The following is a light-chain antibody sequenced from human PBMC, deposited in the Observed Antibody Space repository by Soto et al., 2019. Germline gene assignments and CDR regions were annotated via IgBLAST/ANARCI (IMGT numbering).Light chain of an antibody. J-gene: IGLJ3*02. Sequence: QSVLTQPPSASGTPGQRVIISCSGSSSNIGRDTVNWYRQFPGTAPKLLIYSNNQRPSGVPGRFSGSKSGTSASLAISGLQSEDEADYYCAVWDDSLNGLWVFGGGTKVTVL. CDR1: SSNIGRDT. V-gene: IGLV1-44*01. CDR2: SNN. CDR3: AVWDDSLNGLWV.